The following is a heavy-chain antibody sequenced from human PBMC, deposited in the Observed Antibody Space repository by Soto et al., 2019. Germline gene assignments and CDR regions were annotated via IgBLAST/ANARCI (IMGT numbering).Heavy chain of an antibody. J-gene: IGHJ6*02. Sequence: QVQLVQSGAEVKKPGASVKVSCKASGYTFTSYGISWVRQAPGQGLEWMGWISAYNGNTNYAQKRRGRVTMTTATSTSTAYMELRSLRSDDTAVYYCARTPPTGYCISTSCEYYYGMDVWGQGTTVTVSS. V-gene: IGHV1-18*01. CDR1: GYTFTSYG. CDR3: ARTPPTGYCISTSCEYYYGMDV. CDR2: ISAYNGNT. D-gene: IGHD2-2*01.